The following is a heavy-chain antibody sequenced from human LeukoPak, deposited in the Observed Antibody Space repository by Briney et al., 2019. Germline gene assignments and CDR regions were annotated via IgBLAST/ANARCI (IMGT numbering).Heavy chain of an antibody. CDR3: ARDRRSNYDSSACFDH. CDR1: GFTFSNYW. V-gene: IGHV3-7*01. Sequence: GGSLRLTCATSGFTFSNYWMSWVRRAPGKGLEWLANINQDGSVKYYVDSVKGRFTISRDNAKNSVYLQMNSLRVEDTAVYYCARDRRSNYDSSACFDHWGQGILVTVSS. J-gene: IGHJ4*02. CDR2: INQDGSVK. D-gene: IGHD3-22*01.